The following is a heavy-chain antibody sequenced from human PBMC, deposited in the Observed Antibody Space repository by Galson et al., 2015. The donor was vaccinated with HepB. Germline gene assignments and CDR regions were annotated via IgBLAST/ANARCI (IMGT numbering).Heavy chain of an antibody. D-gene: IGHD3-16*01. Sequence: SCKASGGTFSSYAISWVRQAPGQGLEWMGRIIPILGIANYAQKFQGRVTITADKSTSTAYMELSSLRSEDTAVYYCASLMKYYGMDVWGQGTTVTVSS. CDR3: ASLMKYYGMDV. J-gene: IGHJ6*02. CDR1: GGTFSSYA. V-gene: IGHV1-69*04. CDR2: IIPILGIA.